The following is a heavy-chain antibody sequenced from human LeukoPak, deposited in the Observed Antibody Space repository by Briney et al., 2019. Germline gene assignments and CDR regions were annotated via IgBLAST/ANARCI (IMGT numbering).Heavy chain of an antibody. V-gene: IGHV3-64D*06. Sequence: GGPLRLSCSASGFTFSSYAMHWVRPAPGKGLEYVSAISSNGGSTYYADSVKGRFTISRDNSKNTLYLQMSSLRAEDTAVYYCVKDSSGPFSNFDYWGQGTLVTVSS. J-gene: IGHJ4*02. CDR2: ISSNGGST. D-gene: IGHD6-19*01. CDR3: VKDSSGPFSNFDY. CDR1: GFTFSSYA.